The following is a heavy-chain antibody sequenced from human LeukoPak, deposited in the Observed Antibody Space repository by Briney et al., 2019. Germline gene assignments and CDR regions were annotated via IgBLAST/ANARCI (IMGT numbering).Heavy chain of an antibody. CDR3: AREGSLGVLGFGP. J-gene: IGHJ5*02. CDR2: IYYSGST. Sequence: SETLSLTCTVSGCSISSSSYYWGWIRQPPGKGLEWIGSIYYSGSTYYNPSLKSRVTISVDTSKNQFSLKLSSVTAADTAVYYCAREGSLGVLGFGPWGQGTLVTVSS. V-gene: IGHV4-39*07. CDR1: GCSISSSSYY.